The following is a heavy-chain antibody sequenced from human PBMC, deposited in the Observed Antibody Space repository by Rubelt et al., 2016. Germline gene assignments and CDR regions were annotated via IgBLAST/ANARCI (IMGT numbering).Heavy chain of an antibody. J-gene: IGHJ4*02. CDR2: IVYSGDYQ. V-gene: IGHV3-21*01. Sequence: KPGGSLRLSCVASGFTFTTSGMTWIRQAPGKGLEWVSTIVYSGDYQYYADSVKGRFTVSRDNAMNSLYLQMNSLRAEDTAVYYCARDWEVGLGWGQGTLVTVSS. D-gene: IGHD1-26*01. CDR1: GFTFTTSG. CDR3: ARDWEVGLG.